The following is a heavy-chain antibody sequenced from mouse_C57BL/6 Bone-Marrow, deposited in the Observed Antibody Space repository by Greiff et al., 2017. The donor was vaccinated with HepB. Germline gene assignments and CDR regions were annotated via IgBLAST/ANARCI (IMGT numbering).Heavy chain of an antibody. J-gene: IGHJ2*01. D-gene: IGHD1-1*01. Sequence: VQLQQSGAELARPGASVKLSCKASGYTFTSYGISWVKQRTEQGLEWIGEFYPRSGNTYYNEKFKGKATLTADKSSSTAYMELRSLTSEDSAVYFCARSDYYGSSRDFDYWGQGTTLTVSS. CDR2: FYPRSGNT. V-gene: IGHV1-81*01. CDR3: ARSDYYGSSRDFDY. CDR1: GYTFTSYG.